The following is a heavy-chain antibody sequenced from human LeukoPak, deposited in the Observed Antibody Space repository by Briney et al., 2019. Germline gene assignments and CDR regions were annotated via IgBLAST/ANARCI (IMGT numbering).Heavy chain of an antibody. CDR2: ISSSSSTI. Sequence: GGSLRLSCAASGFTLSSYSMNWVRQAPGKGLEWVSYISSSSSTIYYADSVKGRFTISRDNAKNSLYLQMNSLRAEDTAVYYCARDRATDYYDSSGYSDYWGQGTLVTVSS. D-gene: IGHD3-22*01. J-gene: IGHJ4*02. CDR3: ARDRATDYYDSSGYSDY. CDR1: GFTLSSYS. V-gene: IGHV3-48*01.